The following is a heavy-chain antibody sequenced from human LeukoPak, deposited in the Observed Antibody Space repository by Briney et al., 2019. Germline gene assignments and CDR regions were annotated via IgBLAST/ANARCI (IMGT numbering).Heavy chain of an antibody. CDR2: IYYSGST. J-gene: IGHJ4*02. Sequence: SETLSFTCTVSGGSISSSSYYWGWIRQPPGKGLEWIGSIYYSGSTYYNPSLKSRVTISVDTSKNQFSLKLSSVTAADTAVYYCARLRFGELVDYWGQGTLVTVSS. V-gene: IGHV4-39*07. CDR3: ARLRFGELVDY. CDR1: GGSISSSSYY. D-gene: IGHD3-10*01.